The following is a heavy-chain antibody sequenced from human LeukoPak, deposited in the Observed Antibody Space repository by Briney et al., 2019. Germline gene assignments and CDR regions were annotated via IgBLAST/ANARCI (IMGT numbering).Heavy chain of an antibody. V-gene: IGHV1-18*01. CDR1: GYTFTSYG. D-gene: IGHD6-19*01. J-gene: IGHJ3*02. CDR3: ARAGWYELPRYAFDI. Sequence: ASVKVSCKASGYTFTSYGISWERQAPGQGLEWMGWISAYNGYTNYAQKLQGRVTITTDTSTSTAYMELRSLRSDDTAVYYCARAGWYELPRYAFDIWGQGTMVTVSS. CDR2: ISAYNGYT.